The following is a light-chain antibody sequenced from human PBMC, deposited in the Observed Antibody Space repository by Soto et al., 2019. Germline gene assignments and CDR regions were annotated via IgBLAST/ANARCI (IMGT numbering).Light chain of an antibody. J-gene: IGKJ4*01. CDR3: QQYGSSPRT. Sequence: EIVLTQSPGTLSLSPGERATLSCRASQSVSSGYLAWYQQKPGQAPRLLIYGASTRATGIPDRFSGSGSGTDFTLTISRLEPEDVAVDYCQQYGSSPRTFGGGTKVEIK. V-gene: IGKV3-20*01. CDR2: GAS. CDR1: QSVSSGY.